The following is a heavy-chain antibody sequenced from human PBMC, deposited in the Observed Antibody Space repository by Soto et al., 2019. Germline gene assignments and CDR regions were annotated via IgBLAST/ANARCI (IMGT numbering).Heavy chain of an antibody. J-gene: IGHJ4*02. CDR1: GFTFNNYA. V-gene: IGHV3-23*01. Sequence: EVQLLESGGGLVQPGGSLRLSCAASGFTFNNYAMTWVRQAPGKGLXXXXAISGGGDTTSYADSVKGRFTVSRDGSKNTLXLQMXSLRAEDTALYYCAKGRGGSGSLTPRVDFWGQGTLVTVSS. CDR2: ISGGGDTT. D-gene: IGHD3-10*01. CDR3: AKGRGGSGSLTPRVDF.